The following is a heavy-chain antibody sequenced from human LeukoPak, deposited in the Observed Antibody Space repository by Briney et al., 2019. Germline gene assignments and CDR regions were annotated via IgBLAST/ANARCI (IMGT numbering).Heavy chain of an antibody. Sequence: SETLSLTCTVSGDSMSDSYWSWIRQPAGKGLEWIGRIYASGSTNYNPSLKSRVTLSVDTSSNQFSLTLSSVTAADTAVYHCTRDIRSHNGPGGYYYYYMDVWGKGTTVTVSS. J-gene: IGHJ6*03. CDR1: GDSMSDSY. CDR2: IYASGST. V-gene: IGHV4-4*07. D-gene: IGHD2-8*01. CDR3: TRDIRSHNGPGGYYYYYMDV.